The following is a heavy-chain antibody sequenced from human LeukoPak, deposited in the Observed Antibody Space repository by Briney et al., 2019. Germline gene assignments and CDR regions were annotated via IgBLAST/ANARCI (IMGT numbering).Heavy chain of an antibody. D-gene: IGHD5-18*01. CDR1: GFTFSSYS. CDR3: ASSPVDTAMATWGTFDY. Sequence: GGSLRLSCAASGFTFSSYSMNWVRQAPGKGLEWVSSISSSSSYIYYADSVKGRFTISRDNAKNSLYLQMNSLRAEDTAVYYCASSPVDTAMATWGTFDYWGQGTLVTVSS. V-gene: IGHV3-21*01. CDR2: ISSSSSYI. J-gene: IGHJ4*02.